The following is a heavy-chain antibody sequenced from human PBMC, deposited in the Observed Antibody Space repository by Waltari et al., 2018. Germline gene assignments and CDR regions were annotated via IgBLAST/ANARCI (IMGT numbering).Heavy chain of an antibody. Sequence: EVQLVESGGGLVQPGGSLRLSCAASGFTFSSYSMNWVRQAPGKGLEWVSYISSSSSTIYYADSVKGRFTISRDNSKNTLYLQMNSLRAEDTAVYYCARDLSPRLGYGAPGRDIWGQGTMVTVSS. D-gene: IGHD4-17*01. CDR3: ARDLSPRLGYGAPGRDI. J-gene: IGHJ3*02. CDR2: ISSSSSTI. CDR1: GFTFSSYS. V-gene: IGHV3-48*01.